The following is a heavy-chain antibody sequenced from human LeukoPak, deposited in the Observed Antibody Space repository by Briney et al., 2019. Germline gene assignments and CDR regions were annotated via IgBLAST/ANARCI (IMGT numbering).Heavy chain of an antibody. J-gene: IGHJ6*03. V-gene: IGHV3-7*01. Sequence: GGSLRLSCAASGFTFSSYWISWVRQAPAPGLERVANINHDGSEKYSVDSVKGRFTISRDNAKNTLYLQMNSLRAEDTAVYYCARVMVEPGYFERDYYDMDVWGKGTTVTVSS. D-gene: IGHD3-22*01. CDR3: ARVMVEPGYFERDYYDMDV. CDR1: GFTFSSYW. CDR2: INHDGSEK.